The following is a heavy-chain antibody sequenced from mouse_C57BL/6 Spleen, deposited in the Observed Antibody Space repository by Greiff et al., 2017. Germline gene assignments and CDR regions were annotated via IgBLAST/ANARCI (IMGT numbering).Heavy chain of an antibody. CDR1: GYTFTSYW. V-gene: IGHV1-69*01. Sequence: QVQLQQPGAELVMPGASVKLSCKASGYTFTSYWMHWVKQRPGQGLEWIGEIDPSDSYTNYNQKFKGKSTLTVDKSSSTAYMQLSSLTSEDSAVYYCARGITTVVGYAMDDWGQGTSVTVSS. J-gene: IGHJ4*01. CDR3: ARGITTVVGYAMDD. D-gene: IGHD1-1*01. CDR2: IDPSDSYT.